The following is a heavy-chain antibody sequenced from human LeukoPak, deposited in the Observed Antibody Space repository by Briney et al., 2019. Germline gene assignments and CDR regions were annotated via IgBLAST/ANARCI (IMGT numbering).Heavy chain of an antibody. D-gene: IGHD3-16*01. Sequence: SETLSLTCTVSGGSISSYYWSWIRQPAGKGLEWIGRIYTSGSTNYNPSLKSRVTMSVDTSKNQFSLKLSSVTAADTAAYYCARGGDYVWGSLYYFDYWGQGTLVTVSS. CDR3: ARGGDYVWGSLYYFDY. V-gene: IGHV4-4*07. CDR1: GGSISSYY. J-gene: IGHJ4*02. CDR2: IYTSGST.